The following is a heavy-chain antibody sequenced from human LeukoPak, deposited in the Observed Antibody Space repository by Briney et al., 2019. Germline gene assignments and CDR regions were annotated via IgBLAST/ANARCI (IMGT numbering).Heavy chain of an antibody. J-gene: IGHJ5*02. V-gene: IGHV1-69*13. D-gene: IGHD4-17*01. CDR1: GGTFSSYA. CDR2: IIPIFGTA. Sequence: SVKVSCKASGGTFSSYAISWVRQAPGQGLEWLGGIIPIFGTANYAQKFQGRVTITADESTSTAYMELSSLRSEDTAVYYCARHDYGDYVGTTSWGQGTLVTVSS. CDR3: ARHDYGDYVGTTS.